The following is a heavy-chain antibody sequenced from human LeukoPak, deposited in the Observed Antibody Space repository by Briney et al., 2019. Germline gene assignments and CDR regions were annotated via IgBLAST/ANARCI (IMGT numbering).Heavy chain of an antibody. CDR3: ARLKDTAMAIFDY. V-gene: IGHV5-51*01. CDR2: IYPGDSDA. D-gene: IGHD5-18*01. Sequence: GESLKISCKGSGYSFTSYWIGWVRQMPGKGLEWMGIIYPGDSDARYSPSFQGQVTISADKSISTAYLQWSSLNASDTAMYYCARLKDTAMAIFDYWGQGTLVTVSS. CDR1: GYSFTSYW. J-gene: IGHJ4*02.